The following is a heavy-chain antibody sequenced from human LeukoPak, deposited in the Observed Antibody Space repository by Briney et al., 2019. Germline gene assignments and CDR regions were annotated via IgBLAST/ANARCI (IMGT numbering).Heavy chain of an antibody. CDR3: TRDAGDYGGSGSYPDY. Sequence: SVKVSCKASGVTFSRLVVSWVRQAPGQGLEWMGQIIPYFGTSNYAQNFQGRVTLTADEATNTAYMELNRLRSDDTAVYYCTRDAGDYGGSGSYPDYWGQGTLVTVSS. CDR1: GVTFSRLV. CDR2: IIPYFGTS. J-gene: IGHJ4*02. D-gene: IGHD3-10*01. V-gene: IGHV1-69*13.